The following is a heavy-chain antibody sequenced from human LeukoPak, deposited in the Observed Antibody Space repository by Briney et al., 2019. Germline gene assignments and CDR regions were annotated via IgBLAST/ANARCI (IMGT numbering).Heavy chain of an antibody. D-gene: IGHD3-22*01. CDR1: GFTFSIYE. J-gene: IGHJ4*02. CDR2: ISSGGGTI. CDR3: ARIRADSSGYYYKYFDF. V-gene: IGHV3-48*03. Sequence: PGGSLRLSCVVSGFTFSIYEMNWVRQAPGKGLEWVSCISSGGGTIYYADSVKGRFTISRDNAKNSLYLQMNSLRAEDTAVYYCARIRADSSGYYYKYFDFWGQGTLVTVSS.